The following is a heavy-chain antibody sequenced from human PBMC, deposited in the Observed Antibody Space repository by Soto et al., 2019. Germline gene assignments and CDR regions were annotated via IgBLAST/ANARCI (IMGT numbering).Heavy chain of an antibody. CDR1: GYTFTSYG. CDR3: ARWGYCSGGSCYSYFDY. D-gene: IGHD2-15*01. J-gene: IGHJ4*02. Sequence: QVQLVQSGAEVKKPGASVKVSCKASGYTFTSYGITWVRQAPGQGLEWMGWISAYNGNTNYAQKLQGRVTMTTDTTTSTDYMELRRLRSDDTAVYYCARWGYCSGGSCYSYFDYWGQGTLVTVSS. CDR2: ISAYNGNT. V-gene: IGHV1-18*01.